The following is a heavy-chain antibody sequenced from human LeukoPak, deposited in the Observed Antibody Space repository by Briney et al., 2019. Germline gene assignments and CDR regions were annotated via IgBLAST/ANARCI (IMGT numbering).Heavy chain of an antibody. CDR3: ARQWSGSWYYFDY. D-gene: IGHD6-13*01. CDR1: GYSFTTSW. CDR2: IYPGDSDT. V-gene: IGHV5-51*01. Sequence: GESLQISCKGSGYSFTTSWIGWVRQMPGKGLEWMGIIYPGDSDTRYNPSVQGQVTISADKSISTAYLQWSSLKASDTAMYYCARQWSGSWYYFDYWGQGTLVTVSS. J-gene: IGHJ4*02.